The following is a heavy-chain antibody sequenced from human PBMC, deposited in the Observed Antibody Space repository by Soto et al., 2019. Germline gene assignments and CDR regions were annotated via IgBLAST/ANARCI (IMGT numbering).Heavy chain of an antibody. Sequence: GGSLRLSCAASGFTFSSYAVSWVRQAPGKGPEWISSISGSGSTIYYADSVKGRFTISRDNSKNTLYLQMSSLRAEDTAVYYCAKVFYYYDSSGYYYFDYWGQGPMVTL. J-gene: IGHJ4*02. CDR1: GFTFSSYA. CDR3: AKVFYYYDSSGYYYFDY. CDR2: ISGSGSTI. V-gene: IGHV3-23*01. D-gene: IGHD3-22*01.